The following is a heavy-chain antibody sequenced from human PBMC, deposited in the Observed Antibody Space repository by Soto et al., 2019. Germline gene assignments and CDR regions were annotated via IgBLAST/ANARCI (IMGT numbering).Heavy chain of an antibody. D-gene: IGHD3-10*01. CDR3: ARDGVRGSGSYYVYYYYGMDV. J-gene: IGHJ6*02. CDR2: ISYDGSNK. CDR1: GFTFSSYG. Sequence: GGSLRLSCAASGFTFSSYGMHWVRQAPGKGLEWVAVISYDGSNKYYADSVKGRFTISRDNSKNTLYLQMNSLRAEDTAVYYCARDGVRGSGSYYVYYYYGMDVWGQGTTVTVSS. V-gene: IGHV3-30*03.